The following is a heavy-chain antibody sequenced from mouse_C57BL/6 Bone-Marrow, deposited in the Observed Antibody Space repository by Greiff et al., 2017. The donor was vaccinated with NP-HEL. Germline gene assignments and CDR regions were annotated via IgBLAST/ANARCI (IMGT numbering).Heavy chain of an antibody. Sequence: EVKLMESGGGLVQPGGSLSLSCAASGFTFTDYYMSWVRQPPGKALEWLGFIRNKANGYTTEYSASVKGRFTISRDNSQSILYLQMNALRDEDSATYYCARYYDYDGHYFDYWGQGTTLTVSS. D-gene: IGHD2-4*01. J-gene: IGHJ2*01. CDR1: GFTFTDYY. V-gene: IGHV7-3*01. CDR3: ARYYDYDGHYFDY. CDR2: IRNKANGYTT.